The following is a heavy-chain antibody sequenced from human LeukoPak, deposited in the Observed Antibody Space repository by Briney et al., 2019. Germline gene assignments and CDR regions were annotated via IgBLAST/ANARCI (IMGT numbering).Heavy chain of an antibody. CDR1: GFNFNNFA. D-gene: IGHD1-14*01. CDR2: ISSNTLSI. V-gene: IGHV3-23*01. J-gene: IGHJ4*02. CDR3: AKSRSWRKFDS. Sequence: GGSLRLSCAASGFNFNNFALTWVRQAPGKGLEWVSTISSNTLSIYYADSVKGRFTVSRDNSNNTVFLHMDSLRAEDTAVYFCAKSRSWRKFDSWGQGSLVIVSS.